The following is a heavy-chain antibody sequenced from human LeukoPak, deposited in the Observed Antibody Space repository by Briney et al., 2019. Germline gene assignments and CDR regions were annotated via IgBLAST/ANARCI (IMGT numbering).Heavy chain of an antibody. J-gene: IGHJ4*02. D-gene: IGHD3-10*01. Sequence: GGSLRLSCAASGFIFSDYYMSWVRQAPGKGLEWVSFISGSGSTTYADSVKGRFTISRDNAKNSLYLGMNSLRSEDTAVYYCAFPVREPDYWGQGALVTVSS. CDR1: GFIFSDYY. CDR2: ISGSGSTT. CDR3: AFPVREPDY. V-gene: IGHV3-11*04.